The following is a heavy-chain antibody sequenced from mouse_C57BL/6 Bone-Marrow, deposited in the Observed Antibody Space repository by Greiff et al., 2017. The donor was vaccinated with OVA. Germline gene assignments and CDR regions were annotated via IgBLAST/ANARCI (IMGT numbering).Heavy chain of an antibody. J-gene: IGHJ1*03. CDR2: ISSGSSTI. CDR1: GFTFSDYG. D-gene: IGHD1-1*01. Sequence: EVHLVESGGGLVKPGGSLKLSCAASGFTFSDYGMHWVRQAPEKGMEWVAYISSGSSTIYYADTVKGRFTISRDNAKNTLFLQMTSLRSEDTAMYYCARGGYYGSSPYWYFDVWGTGTTVTVSS. V-gene: IGHV5-17*01. CDR3: ARGGYYGSSPYWYFDV.